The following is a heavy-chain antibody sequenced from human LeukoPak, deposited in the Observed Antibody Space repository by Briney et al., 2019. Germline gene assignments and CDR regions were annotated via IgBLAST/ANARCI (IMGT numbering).Heavy chain of an antibody. CDR3: ATGASKVTTDFANY. J-gene: IGHJ4*02. D-gene: IGHD4-17*01. CDR2: IDPSDSYT. V-gene: IGHV5-10-1*01. Sequence: GESLKISCKASGYSFTNYWISWVRQMPGKGLEWMGRIDPSDSYTKYSPSFEGHVTISVDKSISTAFLQWHGLKASDSAMYYCATGASKVTTDFANYWGQGTQVAVSS. CDR1: GYSFTNYW.